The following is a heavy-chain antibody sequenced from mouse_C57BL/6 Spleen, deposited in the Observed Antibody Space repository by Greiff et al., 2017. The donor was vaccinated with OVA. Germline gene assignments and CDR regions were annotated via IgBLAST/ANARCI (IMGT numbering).Heavy chain of an antibody. Sequence: VQLQQSGAELVRPGASVKLSCTASGFNIKDDYMHWVKQRPEQGLEWIGWIDPENGDTEYASKFQGKATITADTSSNTAYLQLSSLTSEDTAVYYGTTDMGYGSSPYYAMDYWGQGTTVTVSA. D-gene: IGHD1-1*01. CDR3: TTDMGYGSSPYYAMDY. CDR2: IDPENGDT. CDR1: GFNIKDDY. V-gene: IGHV14-4*01. J-gene: IGHJ4*01.